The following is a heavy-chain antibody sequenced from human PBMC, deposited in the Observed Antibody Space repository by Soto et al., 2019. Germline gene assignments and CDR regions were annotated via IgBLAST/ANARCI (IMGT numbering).Heavy chain of an antibody. CDR1: GGSISSYY. V-gene: IGHV4-59*08. Sequence: SETLSLTCTVSGGSISSYYWSWIRQPPGKGLEWIGYIYYSGSTNYNPSLKSRITISVDTSKNQFSMKLSSVTAADTAVYYCARHVPYCSDTSHCAYGMDVWGQGTTVT. CDR2: IYYSGST. CDR3: ARHVPYCSDTSHCAYGMDV. J-gene: IGHJ6*02. D-gene: IGHD2-2*01.